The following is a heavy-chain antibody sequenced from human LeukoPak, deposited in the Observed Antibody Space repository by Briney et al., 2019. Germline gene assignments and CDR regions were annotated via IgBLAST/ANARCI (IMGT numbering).Heavy chain of an antibody. Sequence: SVKVSCKASGFTFTSSAMRWVRQARGQRLEWIGWIVVGSGNTNYAQKFQERVTITRDMSTSTAYMEQSSLRSEDTAVYYCAACGSTGTDASYYWYFDLWGRGTLVTVSS. J-gene: IGHJ2*01. CDR3: AACGSTGTDASYYWYFDL. D-gene: IGHD1-1*01. V-gene: IGHV1-58*02. CDR1: GFTFTSSA. CDR2: IVVGSGNT.